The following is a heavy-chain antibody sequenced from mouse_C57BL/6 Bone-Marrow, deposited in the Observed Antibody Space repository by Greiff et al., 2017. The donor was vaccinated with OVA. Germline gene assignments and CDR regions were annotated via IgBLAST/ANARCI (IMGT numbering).Heavy chain of an antibody. V-gene: IGHV1-63*01. CDR2: IYPGGGYT. CDR1: GYTFTNYW. J-gene: IGHJ4*01. Sequence: QVQLQQSGAELVRPGTSVKMSCKASGYTFTNYWIGWAKQRPGHGLEWIGDIYPGGGYTNYNEKFKGKATLTADKSSSTAYMQFSSLTSEDSAIYYCARYGVYYGSSYYYAMDYWGQGTSVTVSS. CDR3: ARYGVYYGSSYYYAMDY. D-gene: IGHD1-1*01.